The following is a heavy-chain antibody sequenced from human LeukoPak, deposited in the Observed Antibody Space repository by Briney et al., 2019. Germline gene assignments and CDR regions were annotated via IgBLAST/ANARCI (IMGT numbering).Heavy chain of an antibody. D-gene: IGHD2-8*01. CDR1: GDTFSRYD. V-gene: IGHV1-46*01. J-gene: IGHJ4*02. CDR2: ITPRGSST. Sequence: ASVKVSCKASGDTFSRYDFYWVRQAPGQGLEWMGRITPRGSSTNYAQKFRGRVTMTSDTSTSTIYMELNRLRVDDTAVYYCARAKKWGYDYWGQGSLVTVSS. CDR3: ARAKKWGYDY.